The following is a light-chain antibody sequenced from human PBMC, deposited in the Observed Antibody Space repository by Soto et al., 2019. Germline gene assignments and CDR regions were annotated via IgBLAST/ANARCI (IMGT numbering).Light chain of an antibody. Sequence: EIVLTQSPATLSLSPGERATLSCRASQSVSSYLAWYQQKPGQAPRLLIYDASNRATGIPARFSGSGSGTDFTLTISSLQPDDFATYYCQQYNSWYTFGQGTKLEIK. J-gene: IGKJ2*01. CDR3: QQYNSWYT. V-gene: IGKV3-11*01. CDR1: QSVSSY. CDR2: DAS.